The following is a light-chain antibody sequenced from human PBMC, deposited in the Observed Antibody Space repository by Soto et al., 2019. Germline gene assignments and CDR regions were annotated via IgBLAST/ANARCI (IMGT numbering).Light chain of an antibody. CDR3: QQYGRSPWT. V-gene: IGKV3-20*01. CDR1: QSVHNF. Sequence: VVLTHSPATLSLSPWERAALSCKASQSVHNFLAWYQQKPGQAPRLLIYGASTRAAGVPPRFSGSGSGTDFTLTISRLEPEDFAVYYCQQYGRSPWTFGQGTKVDIK. CDR2: GAS. J-gene: IGKJ1*01.